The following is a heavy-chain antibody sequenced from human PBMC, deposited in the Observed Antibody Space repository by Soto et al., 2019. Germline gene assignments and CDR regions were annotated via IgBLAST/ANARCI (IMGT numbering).Heavy chain of an antibody. CDR3: ARDAIVGATPIDY. V-gene: IGHV3-21*01. J-gene: IGHJ4*02. CDR2: ISSSSSYI. CDR1: GFTFSSYS. Sequence: EVQLVESGGGLVKPGGSLRLSCAASGFTFSSYSMNWVRQAPGKGLEWVSSISSSSSYIYYADSEKGRFTNSRDNAKNSLYLQMNSLRAEDTAVYYCARDAIVGATPIDYWGQGTLETVSS. D-gene: IGHD1-26*01.